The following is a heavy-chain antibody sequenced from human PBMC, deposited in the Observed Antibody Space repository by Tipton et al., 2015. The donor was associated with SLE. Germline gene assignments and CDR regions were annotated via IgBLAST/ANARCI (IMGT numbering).Heavy chain of an antibody. D-gene: IGHD1-1*01. CDR2: INHGGST. Sequence: TLSLTCAVYGGSFSVYYWTWIRQPPGKGLEWIGEINHGGSTNYNPSLKSRVTISIDTSKNQFSLKLSSVTAADTAVYYCARQRNWNRRGALDVWGQGTMVTVSS. J-gene: IGHJ3*01. CDR3: ARQRNWNRRGALDV. V-gene: IGHV4-34*01. CDR1: GGSFSVYY.